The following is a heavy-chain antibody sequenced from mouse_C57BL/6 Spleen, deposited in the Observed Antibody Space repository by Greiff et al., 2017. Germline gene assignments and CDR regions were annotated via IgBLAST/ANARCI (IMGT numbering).Heavy chain of an antibody. CDR1: GYTFTGYW. J-gene: IGHJ4*01. CDR3: ARFPDYYGSSLYAMDY. D-gene: IGHD1-1*01. Sequence: VQLQQSGAELMKPGASVKLSCKATGYTFTGYWIEWVKQRPGHGLEWIGEILPGSGSTNYNEKFKGKATFTADTSSNTAYMQLSSLTTEDSAIYYWARFPDYYGSSLYAMDYWGQGTSVTVSS. CDR2: ILPGSGST. V-gene: IGHV1-9*01.